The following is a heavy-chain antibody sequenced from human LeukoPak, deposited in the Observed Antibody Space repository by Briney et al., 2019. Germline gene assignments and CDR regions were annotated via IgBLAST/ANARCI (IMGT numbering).Heavy chain of an antibody. Sequence: SETLSLTCTVSGGSISSSTFYWGWIRQPPGKGLEWIASIYYSGDTWHNPSLKSRVTISVDTSKNQFSLKLTSVTAADAAVYYCARHRYCNSSSCYAFDYWGQGTLVTVSS. CDR1: GGSISSSTFY. D-gene: IGHD2-2*01. J-gene: IGHJ4*02. CDR2: IYYSGDT. CDR3: ARHRYCNSSSCYAFDY. V-gene: IGHV4-39*01.